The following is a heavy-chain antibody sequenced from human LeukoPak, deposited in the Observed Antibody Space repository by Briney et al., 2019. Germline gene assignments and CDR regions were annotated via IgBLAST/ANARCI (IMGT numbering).Heavy chain of an antibody. V-gene: IGHV1-18*01. CDR2: ISAYNDNT. CDR1: GYTFTNYA. Sequence: ASVKVSCKAPGYTFTNYAISWVRQAPGQGLEWMGWISAYNDNTNYAQKFQGRVTMTTDTSTSTAYMELRSLRSDDTAVYYCAREVGEAYCSGGSCSDYWGQGTLVTASS. CDR3: AREVGEAYCSGGSCSDY. J-gene: IGHJ4*02. D-gene: IGHD2-15*01.